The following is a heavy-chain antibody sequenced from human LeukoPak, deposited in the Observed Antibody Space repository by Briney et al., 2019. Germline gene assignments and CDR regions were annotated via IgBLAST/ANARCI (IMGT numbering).Heavy chain of an antibody. Sequence: SETLSLTCAVYGGSFSGYYWSWIRQPPGKGLEWIGEINHSGSTNCNPSLKSRVTISVDTSKNQFSLKLSSVTAADTAVYYCARGGIAVAADYWGQGTLVTVSS. D-gene: IGHD6-19*01. CDR2: INHSGST. CDR1: GGSFSGYY. J-gene: IGHJ4*02. CDR3: ARGGIAVAADY. V-gene: IGHV4-34*01.